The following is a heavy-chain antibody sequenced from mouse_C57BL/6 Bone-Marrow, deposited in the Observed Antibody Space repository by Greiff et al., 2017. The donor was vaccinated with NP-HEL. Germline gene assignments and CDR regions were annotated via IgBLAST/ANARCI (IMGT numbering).Heavy chain of an antibody. CDR1: GFSLTSYA. Sequence: VMLVESGPGLVAPSQSLSITCTVSGFSLTSYAISWVRQPPGEGLEWLGVIWTGGGTNYNSALKSRLSISKDNSKSQVFLKMNSLQTDDTARYYCARNRDSSGYVWFAYWGQGTLVTVSA. CDR3: ARNRDSSGYVWFAY. V-gene: IGHV2-9-1*01. J-gene: IGHJ3*01. CDR2: IWTGGGT. D-gene: IGHD3-2*02.